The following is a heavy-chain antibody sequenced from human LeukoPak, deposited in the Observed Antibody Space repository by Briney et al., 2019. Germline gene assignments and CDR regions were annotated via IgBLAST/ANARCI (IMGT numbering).Heavy chain of an antibody. CDR3: ARDRKGYGDSDY. V-gene: IGHV4-30-4*01. CDR1: GGSISSGDYY. CDR2: IYYSGST. D-gene: IGHD4-17*01. J-gene: IGHJ4*02. Sequence: PSQTLSLTCTVSGGSISSGDYYWSWIRQPPGKGLEWIGYIYYSGSTYYNPSLKSRVTISVDTSKNQFSLKLSSVTAADTAVYYCARDRKGYGDSDYWAREPWSPSPQ.